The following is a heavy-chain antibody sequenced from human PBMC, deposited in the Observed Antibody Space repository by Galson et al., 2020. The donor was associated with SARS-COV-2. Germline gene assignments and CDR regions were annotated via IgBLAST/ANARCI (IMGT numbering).Heavy chain of an antibody. CDR1: GLRFSHYW. J-gene: IGHJ3*02. D-gene: IGHD2-2*01. V-gene: IGHV3-7*01. CDR3: AVIYHTDAFDI. Sequence: GESLKISCVVSGLRFSHYWMSWVRQAPGQGLEWVANINVDGTDQYYVDSVNGRFTFSRDNAKNSLYLQMNSLRAEDTAVYYCAVIYHTDAFDIWGQGTMVTVSS. CDR2: INVDGTDQ.